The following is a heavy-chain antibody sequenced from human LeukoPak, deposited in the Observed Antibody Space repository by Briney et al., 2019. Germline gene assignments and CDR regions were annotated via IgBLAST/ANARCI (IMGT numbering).Heavy chain of an antibody. CDR3: AKDGGLHYDFWSGYYPNWFDP. V-gene: IGHV3-43*02. CDR1: GFTFDDYA. Sequence: PGGSLRLSCAASGFTFDDYAMHWVRQAPGKGLEWVSLISGDGGSTYYADSVKGRFTISRDNSKNSLYLQMNSLRTEDTALYYCAKDGGLHYDFWSGYYPNWFDPWGQGTLVTVSS. J-gene: IGHJ5*02. CDR2: ISGDGGST. D-gene: IGHD3-3*01.